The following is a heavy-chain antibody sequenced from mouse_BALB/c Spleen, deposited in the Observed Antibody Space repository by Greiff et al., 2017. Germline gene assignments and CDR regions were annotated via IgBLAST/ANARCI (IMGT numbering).Heavy chain of an antibody. J-gene: IGHJ2*01. CDR2: IDPENGNT. CDR3: ASATGVYFDY. D-gene: IGHD4-1*01. Sequence: VQLQQSGAELVRPGALVKLSCKASGFNIKDYYMHWVKQRPEQGLEWIGWIDPENGNTIYDPKFQGKASITADTSSNTAYLQLSSLTSEDTAVYYCASATGVYFDYGGRGTTLTVSS. CDR1: GFNIKDYY. V-gene: IGHV14-1*02.